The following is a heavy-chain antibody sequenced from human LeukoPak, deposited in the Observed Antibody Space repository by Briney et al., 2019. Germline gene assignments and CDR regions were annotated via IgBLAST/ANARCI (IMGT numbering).Heavy chain of an antibody. D-gene: IGHD3-22*01. CDR1: GYSISSGYY. CDR3: AREVMNYEPNYYYMDV. V-gene: IGHV4-38-2*02. CDR2: IYHSGST. Sequence: SETLSLTCTVSGYSISSGYYWGWIRQPPGKGLEWIGSIYHSGSTYYNPSLKSRVTISVDTSKNQFSLKLSSVTAADTAVYYCAREVMNYEPNYYYMDVWGKGTTVTVSS. J-gene: IGHJ6*03.